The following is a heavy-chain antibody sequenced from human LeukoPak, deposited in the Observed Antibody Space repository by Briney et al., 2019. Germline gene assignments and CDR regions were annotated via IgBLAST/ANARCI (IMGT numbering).Heavy chain of an antibody. V-gene: IGHV4-34*01. D-gene: IGHD4-11*01. Sequence: PSETLSLTCAVYGGSFSGYYWSWIRQPPGKGLEWIGEINHSGSTNYNPSLKSRVTISVDTSKNQFSLKLSSVTAADTAMYYCARSTDYCIDYWGQGTLVTVSS. CDR3: ARSTDYCIDY. J-gene: IGHJ4*02. CDR1: GGSFSGYY. CDR2: INHSGST.